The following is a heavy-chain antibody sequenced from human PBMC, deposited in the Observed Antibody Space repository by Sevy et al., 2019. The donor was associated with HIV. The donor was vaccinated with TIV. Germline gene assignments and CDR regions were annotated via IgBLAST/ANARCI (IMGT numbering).Heavy chain of an antibody. J-gene: IGHJ6*03. V-gene: IGHV3-13*05. D-gene: IGHD2-15*01. CDR2: IGTAGDP. Sequence: GGCLRLSCAASGFTFSSYDMHWVRQATGKGLEWVSAIGTAGDPYYPGSVKGRFTISRENAKNSLYLQMNSLRAGDRAVYYCARQKQGAYCSGGSCYSNYYYYYMDVWGKGTTVTVSS. CDR3: ARQKQGAYCSGGSCYSNYYYYYMDV. CDR1: GFTFSSYD.